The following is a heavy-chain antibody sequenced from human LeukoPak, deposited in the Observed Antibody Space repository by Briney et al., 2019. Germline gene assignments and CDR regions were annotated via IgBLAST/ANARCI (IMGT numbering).Heavy chain of an antibody. CDR3: ARSVLDIVVVPAAIGLDY. CDR1: GFTFSSYG. J-gene: IGHJ4*02. CDR2: IWYDGSNK. V-gene: IGHV3-33*01. D-gene: IGHD2-2*02. Sequence: SGRSLRLSCAASGFTFSSYGMHWVRQAPGKGLEWVAVIWYDGSNKYYADSVKGRFTISRDNSKSTLYLQMNSLRAEDTAVYYCARSVLDIVVVPAAIGLDYWGQGTLVTVSS.